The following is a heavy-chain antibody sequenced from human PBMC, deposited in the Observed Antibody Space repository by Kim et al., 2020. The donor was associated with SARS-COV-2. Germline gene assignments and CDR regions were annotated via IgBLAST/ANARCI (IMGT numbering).Heavy chain of an antibody. D-gene: IGHD3-9*01. CDR2: MNPNSGNT. V-gene: IGHV1-8*01. Sequence: ASVKVSCKASGYTFTSYDINWVRQATGQGLEWMGWMNPNSGNTGYAQKFQGRVTMTRNTSISTAYMELSSLRSEDTAVYYCARFLRQYDILTGQPDNFDYWGQGTLVTVSS. CDR3: ARFLRQYDILTGQPDNFDY. J-gene: IGHJ4*02. CDR1: GYTFTSYD.